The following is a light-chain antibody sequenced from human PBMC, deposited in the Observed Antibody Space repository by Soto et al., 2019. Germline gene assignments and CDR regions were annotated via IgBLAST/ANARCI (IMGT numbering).Light chain of an antibody. CDR2: GES. V-gene: IGKV3-20*01. CDR1: QSVSSSY. Sequence: EIVLPQSPGTLSLSPGARAPLSCRASQSVSSSYLAWYQQKPGQAPRLLIYGESRRATGIPDRFSGSGSGTDFTLAIRRLEPEDSAVYYCQQYGGSPSITVGQGTRLEIK. J-gene: IGKJ5*01. CDR3: QQYGGSPSIT.